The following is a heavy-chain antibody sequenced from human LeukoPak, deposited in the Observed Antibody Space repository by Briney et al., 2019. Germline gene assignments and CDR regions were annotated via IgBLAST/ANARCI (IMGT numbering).Heavy chain of an antibody. D-gene: IGHD2-8*01. CDR2: INHSGST. CDR3: ARHRYCTNGVCYTGTDY. V-gene: IGHV4-34*01. Sequence: PSETLSLTCAVYGGSFSGYYWSWIRQPPGKGLEWIGEINHSGSTNYNPSLKSRVTISVDTSKNQFSLKLSSVTAADTAVYYCARHRYCTNGVCYTGTDYWGQGTLVTVSS. CDR1: GGSFSGYY. J-gene: IGHJ4*02.